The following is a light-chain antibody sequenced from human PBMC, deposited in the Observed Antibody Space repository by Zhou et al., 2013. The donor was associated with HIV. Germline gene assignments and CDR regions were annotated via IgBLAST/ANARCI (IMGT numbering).Light chain of an antibody. CDR2: AAS. J-gene: IGKJ5*01. CDR1: QSISTF. CDR3: QQSSTTPPIT. V-gene: IGKV1-39*01. Sequence: DIRLTQSPSSLSASVGDRVTLTCRASQSISTFLNWYQQKPGKAPKLLIYAASSLQSGVPSRFSGSGSGTHFTLTISTLQPEDFATYYCQQSSTTPPITFGQGTRL.